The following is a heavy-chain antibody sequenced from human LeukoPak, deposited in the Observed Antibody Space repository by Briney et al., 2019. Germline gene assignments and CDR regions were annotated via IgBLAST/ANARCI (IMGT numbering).Heavy chain of an antibody. CDR1: GFTFSSYA. CDR3: ARGAYIQLWPYYFDY. CDR2: ISYDGSNK. D-gene: IGHD5-18*01. V-gene: IGHV3-30*04. J-gene: IGHJ4*02. Sequence: QPGRSLRLSCAASGFTFSSYAMHWVRQAPGKGLEWVAVISYDGSNKYYADSVKGRFTISRDNSKNTLYLQMNSLRAEDTAVYYCARGAYIQLWPYYFDYWGQGTLVTVSS.